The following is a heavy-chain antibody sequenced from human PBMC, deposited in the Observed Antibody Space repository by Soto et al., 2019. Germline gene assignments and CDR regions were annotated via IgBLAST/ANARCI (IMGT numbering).Heavy chain of an antibody. V-gene: IGHV2-5*02. D-gene: IGHD1-7*01. J-gene: IGHJ4*02. CDR3: AHRSTLYSWYYSQFDY. CDR1: GFSLTTTGVG. CDR2: IYWDNDR. Sequence: VSGPTLVNPTQTLTLTCTFSGFSLTTTGVGVGWIRQPPGKALEWLALIYWDNDRRYSPSLKSRLTVSKDTSKNQVVLTMTNMDPVDTATYYCAHRSTLYSWYYSQFDYWGQGALVTVSS.